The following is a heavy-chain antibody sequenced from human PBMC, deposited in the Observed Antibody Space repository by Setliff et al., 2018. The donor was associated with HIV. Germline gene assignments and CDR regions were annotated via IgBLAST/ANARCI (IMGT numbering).Heavy chain of an antibody. J-gene: IGHJ4*02. CDR2: IYYSGST. V-gene: IGHV4-59*11. Sequence: PSETLSLTCTVSGGSISSHYWSWIRQPPGKGLEWIGSIYYSGSTNYNPSLKSRVTISVDTSKNQFSLKLSSVTAADTAVYYCAGVRAAEFLYYFDYWGQGTLVTVSS. D-gene: IGHD3-10*01. CDR1: GGSISSHY. CDR3: AGVRAAEFLYYFDY.